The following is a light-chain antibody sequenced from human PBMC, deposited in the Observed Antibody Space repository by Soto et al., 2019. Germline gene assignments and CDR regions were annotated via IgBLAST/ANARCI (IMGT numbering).Light chain of an antibody. CDR3: SSYAGSSTV. V-gene: IGLV2-8*01. CDR1: SSDVGAYNY. J-gene: IGLJ1*01. CDR2: EVS. Sequence: QCALTQPPSASGSPGQSVTISCTGTSSDVGAYNYVSWYQQHPGKAPKLMIYEVSYRPSGVPDRFSGSKSGNTASLTVSGLQAEDEADYYCSSYAGSSTVFGTGTKVTVL.